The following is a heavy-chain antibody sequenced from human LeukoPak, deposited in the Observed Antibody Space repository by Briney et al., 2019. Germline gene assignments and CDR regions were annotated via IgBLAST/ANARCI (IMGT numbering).Heavy chain of an antibody. V-gene: IGHV4-39*07. CDR3: ARGGNRFGGFYFDY. CDR1: GGSISSSSYY. D-gene: IGHD3-10*01. Sequence: SETLSLTCTVSGGSISSSSYYWGWIRQPPGTGLEWIGSIYYSGSTYYNPSLKSRVTISVDTSKNQFSLKLSSVTAADTAVYYCARGGNRFGGFYFDYWGQGSLVTVSS. CDR2: IYYSGST. J-gene: IGHJ4*02.